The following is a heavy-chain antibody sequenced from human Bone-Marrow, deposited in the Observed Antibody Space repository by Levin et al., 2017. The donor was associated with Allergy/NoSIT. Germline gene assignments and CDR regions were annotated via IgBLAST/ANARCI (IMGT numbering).Heavy chain of an antibody. Sequence: SQTLSLTCTVSGASISSADYYWRWIRQPPGKGLEWIGYISDSGNSDYNPSLKSRVTISFDTSKNQFSLKVNSATAADTAVYYCARVKESYDSRGYHSIFDYWGQGTLVSVSS. CDR1: GASISSADYY. CDR2: ISDSGNS. CDR3: ARVKESYDSRGYHSIFDY. V-gene: IGHV4-30-4*01. J-gene: IGHJ4*02. D-gene: IGHD3-22*01.